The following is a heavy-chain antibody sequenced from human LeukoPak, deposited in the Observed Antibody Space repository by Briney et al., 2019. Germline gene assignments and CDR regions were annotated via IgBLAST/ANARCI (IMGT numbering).Heavy chain of an antibody. CDR3: ARGPHYALGIYFDY. J-gene: IGHJ4*02. CDR1: GGSISSYY. CDR2: IYTSGST. Sequence: SETLSLTCTVSGGSISSYYWSWIRQPARKGLEWIGRIYTSGSTNYNPSLKSRVTMSVDTSKNQFSLKRSSVTAADTAVYYCARGPHYALGIYFDYWGQGTLVTVSS. V-gene: IGHV4-4*07. D-gene: IGHD7-27*01.